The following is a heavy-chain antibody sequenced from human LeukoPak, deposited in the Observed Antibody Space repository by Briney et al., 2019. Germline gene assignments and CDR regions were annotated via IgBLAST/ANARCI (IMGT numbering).Heavy chain of an antibody. V-gene: IGHV3-23*01. Sequence: GGSLRLSCGASGFTFSMYAMSWVRQAPGKGLEWVSGVSGSGGVTYYADSVKGRFTISSDNSKNTLHLQMNSLRAEDTAVYYCATFLAVIAARDSLYFQHWGQGTLVSVSS. CDR2: VSGSGGVT. D-gene: IGHD6-6*01. CDR1: GFTFSMYA. CDR3: ATFLAVIAARDSLYFQH. J-gene: IGHJ1*01.